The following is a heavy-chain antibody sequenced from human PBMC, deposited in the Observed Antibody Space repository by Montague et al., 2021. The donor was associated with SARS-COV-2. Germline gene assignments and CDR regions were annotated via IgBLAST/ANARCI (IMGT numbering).Heavy chain of an antibody. D-gene: IGHD2-2*01. CDR1: GFTLSSYA. CDR3: AKGFTSWPRGLFDY. J-gene: IGHJ4*02. CDR2: ISGSDDTT. Sequence: SLRLSLAASGFTLSSYAMNWVRQAPGKGLEWVSSISGSDDTTYYADSVKGRFTISRDSSKSTLYLQMNSLRVEETAVYYCAKGFTSWPRGLFDYWGQGSLVPVSS. V-gene: IGHV3-23*01.